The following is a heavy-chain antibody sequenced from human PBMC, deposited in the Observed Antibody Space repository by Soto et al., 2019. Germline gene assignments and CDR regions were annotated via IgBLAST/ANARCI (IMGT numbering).Heavy chain of an antibody. CDR3: ARLYDFWSSDDAFEI. CDR2: ISSSGSTI. D-gene: IGHD3-3*01. Sequence: PGGSLRLSCAASGFTFSDYYMSWIRQAPGKGLEWVSYISSSGSTIYYADSVKGRFTISSDNAKNSLYRQRNSLRAEDTAVYYCARLYDFWSSDDAFEIWGQGTMVTVSS. CDR1: GFTFSDYY. V-gene: IGHV3-11*01. J-gene: IGHJ3*02.